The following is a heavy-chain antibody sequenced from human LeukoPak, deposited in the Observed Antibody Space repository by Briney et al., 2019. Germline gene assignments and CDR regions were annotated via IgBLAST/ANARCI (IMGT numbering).Heavy chain of an antibody. D-gene: IGHD6-13*01. J-gene: IGHJ5*02. CDR2: IKQDGSEK. CDR3: ARDRGSSWPEFDP. V-gene: IGHV3-7*01. CDR1: GFTFSSYW. Sequence: GGSLRLSCAASGFTFSSYWMSWVRQAPGKGLEWVANIKQDGSEKYYVDSVKGRFTISRDNAKSSLYLQMNSLRAEDTAVYYCARDRGSSWPEFDPWGQGTLVTVSS.